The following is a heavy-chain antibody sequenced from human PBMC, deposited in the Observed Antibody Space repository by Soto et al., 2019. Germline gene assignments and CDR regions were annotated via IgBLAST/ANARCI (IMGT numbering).Heavy chain of an antibody. CDR1: GFTFSDHY. CDR3: ARRGGPTYDFWSGYIPKSLGYWYFDL. CDR2: TRNKANSYTT. Sequence: EVQLVESGGGLVQPGGSLRLSCAASGFTFSDHYMDWVRQAPGKGLEWVGRTRNKANSYTTEYAASVKGRFTISRDDSKNSLYLQMNSLKTEDTAVYYCARRGGPTYDFWSGYIPKSLGYWYFDLWGRGTLVTVSS. V-gene: IGHV3-72*01. D-gene: IGHD3-3*01. J-gene: IGHJ2*01.